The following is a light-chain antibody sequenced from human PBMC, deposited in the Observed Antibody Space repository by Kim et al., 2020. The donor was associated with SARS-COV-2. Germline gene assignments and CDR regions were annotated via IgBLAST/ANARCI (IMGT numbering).Light chain of an antibody. Sequence: NFMLTQPHSVSESPGKTVTISCTRSSGSIASNYVQWYQQRPGSSPTTVIYEDNQRPSGVPDRFSGSIDSSSNSASLTISGLKTEDEADYYCQSYDNSFVVFGGGTQLTVL. CDR1: SGSIASNY. J-gene: IGLJ2*01. CDR2: EDN. V-gene: IGLV6-57*01. CDR3: QSYDNSFVV.